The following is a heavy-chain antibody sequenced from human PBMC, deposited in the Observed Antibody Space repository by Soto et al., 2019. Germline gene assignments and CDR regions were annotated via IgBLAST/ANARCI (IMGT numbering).Heavy chain of an antibody. CDR1: GFTFDSHA. CDR2: ISASGDKT. V-gene: IGHV3-23*01. CDR3: AKEMVVTTTISGYYFDY. Sequence: GGPLRLSCAASGFTFDSHAMSWVRQATGKGLEWVSGISASGDKTYYADSVKGRFTISRDHSNNTLFLQVNSLRAEDTSVYYCAKEMVVTTTISGYYFDYWGLGTLVPVSS. D-gene: IGHD3-22*01. J-gene: IGHJ4*02.